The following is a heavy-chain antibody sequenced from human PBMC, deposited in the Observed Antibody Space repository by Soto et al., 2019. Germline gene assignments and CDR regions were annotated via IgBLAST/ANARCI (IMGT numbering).Heavy chain of an antibody. Sequence: QVQLRQWGAGLLKPSETLSLTCVVSGGSFTDYKWTWIRQSPEKGLEWIGEIRHNGDTDSKPSLRSRLTRSLDTSKNQFSLHLSSVTSADTAVYSCAGGPDYGDYDAWGQGTLVTVSS. CDR3: AGGPDYGDYDA. CDR1: GGSFTDYK. CDR2: IRHNGDT. D-gene: IGHD4-17*01. V-gene: IGHV4-34*01. J-gene: IGHJ5*02.